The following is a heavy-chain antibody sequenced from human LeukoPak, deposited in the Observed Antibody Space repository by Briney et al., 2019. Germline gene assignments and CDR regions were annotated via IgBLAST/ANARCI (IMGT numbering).Heavy chain of an antibody. D-gene: IGHD5-12*01. CDR2: IYSGGST. CDR3: ARRSNNGYEYFDY. V-gene: IGHV3-53*01. Sequence: GGSLRLSCAASGFTVSSNYMSWVRQAPGKGLEWVSVIYSGGSTYYADSVKGRFTISRHNSKNTLYLQMNSLRAEDTAVYYCARRSNNGYEYFDYWGQGTLVTVSS. J-gene: IGHJ4*02. CDR1: GFTVSSNY.